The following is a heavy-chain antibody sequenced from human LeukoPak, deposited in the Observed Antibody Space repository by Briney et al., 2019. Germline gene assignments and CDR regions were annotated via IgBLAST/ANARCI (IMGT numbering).Heavy chain of an antibody. V-gene: IGHV3-23*01. CDR1: GFTFSSYA. Sequence: GGSLRLSCAASGFTFSSYAMSWVRQAPGKGLEWVSSISGSRGSTYYADSVKGRFTISRDNSKNTLYLQMNSLRAEDTAVYYCAREGYGDYVGWFDPWGQGTLVTVSS. CDR2: ISGSRGST. J-gene: IGHJ5*02. CDR3: AREGYGDYVGWFDP. D-gene: IGHD4-17*01.